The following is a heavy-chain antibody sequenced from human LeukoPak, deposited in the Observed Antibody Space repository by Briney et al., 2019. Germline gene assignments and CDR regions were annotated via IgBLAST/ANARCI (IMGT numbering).Heavy chain of an antibody. Sequence: ASVKVSCKTSGYSFTSYAINWVRQAPGQGLEFMGWINTGTGNPTYAQGFPGRFVFSLDTSVSTAYLQISTLKAEDTAVYYCASIGAQSFDYWGQGSLVTVSS. CDR2: INTGTGNP. D-gene: IGHD3-10*01. V-gene: IGHV7-4-1*02. CDR1: GYSFTSYA. CDR3: ASIGAQSFDY. J-gene: IGHJ4*02.